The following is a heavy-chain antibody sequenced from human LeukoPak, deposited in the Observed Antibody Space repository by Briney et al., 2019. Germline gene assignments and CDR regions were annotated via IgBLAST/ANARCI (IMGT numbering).Heavy chain of an antibody. CDR1: GFIFSNYA. CDR3: ASDEYSSLSGY. D-gene: IGHD6-6*01. J-gene: IGHJ4*02. V-gene: IGHV3-21*01. CDR2: ISSSSNYI. Sequence: GGSLRLSCAASGFIFSNYALAWVRQAPGKGLEWVSSISSSSNYIYYADSVKGRFTISRDNAQNSLYLQMSSLRPEDTAVYYCASDEYSSLSGYWGQGTLVTVSS.